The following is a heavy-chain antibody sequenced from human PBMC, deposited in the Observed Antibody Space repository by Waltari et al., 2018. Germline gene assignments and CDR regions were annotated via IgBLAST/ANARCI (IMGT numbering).Heavy chain of an antibody. CDR3: AGLCTSCSPYYYYYYMDV. Sequence: QVQLQESGPGLVTPSETLSLTCTVSGGPISSYYWSWIRQSAGKGLEWIGRIYTSGSTNDNPSLKSRVTMSVDTSKNQFSLKLSSVTAADTAVYYCAGLCTSCSPYYYYYYMDVWGKGTTVTISS. J-gene: IGHJ6*03. CDR1: GGPISSYY. CDR2: IYTSGST. D-gene: IGHD2-2*01. V-gene: IGHV4-4*07.